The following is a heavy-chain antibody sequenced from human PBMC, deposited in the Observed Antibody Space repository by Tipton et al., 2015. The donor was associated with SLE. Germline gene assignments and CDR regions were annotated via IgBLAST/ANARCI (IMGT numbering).Heavy chain of an antibody. Sequence: TLSLTCTVSGGSIRRGDYYWSWIRPLPGKGLEWIGNIYYSGSTYYNPSLKSRVSISVDTSKNQFSLKLSSVTAADTAVYYCARFYYGMDVWGQGTTVTVSS. V-gene: IGHV4-30-4*08. CDR3: ARFYYGMDV. CDR2: IYYSGST. CDR1: GGSIRRGDYY. J-gene: IGHJ6*02.